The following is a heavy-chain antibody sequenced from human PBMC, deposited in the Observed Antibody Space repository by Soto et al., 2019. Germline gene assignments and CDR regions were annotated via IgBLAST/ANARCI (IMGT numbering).Heavy chain of an antibody. CDR2: IYHSGST. J-gene: IGHJ3*02. V-gene: IGHV4-4*02. Sequence: QVQLQESGPGLVKPSGPLSLTCAVSGGSISSSNWWSWVRQPPGKGLACIGEIYHSGSTNYNPSLTSGVTTTVDKRENKVSLYAGPVAAAGTAVYHWARGGGGSYYAFDIWGHGTMVTVSS. CDR3: ARGGGGSYYAFDI. D-gene: IGHD1-26*01. CDR1: GGSISSSNW.